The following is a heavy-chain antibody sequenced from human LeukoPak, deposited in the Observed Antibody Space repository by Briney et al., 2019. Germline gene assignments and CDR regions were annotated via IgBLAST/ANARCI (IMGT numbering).Heavy chain of an antibody. CDR1: GFTFSSYS. CDR2: LSCSSSYI. J-gene: IGHJ4*02. CDR3: ARDSFDY. Sequence: GGSLRLSCAAAGFTFSSYSMEWVRQAPGEGLGWVSSLSCSSSYIYYADSVKGRFTISRDNAKNSLYLQMNSLRAEDTAVYYCARDSFDYWGQGTLVTVSS. V-gene: IGHV3-21*01.